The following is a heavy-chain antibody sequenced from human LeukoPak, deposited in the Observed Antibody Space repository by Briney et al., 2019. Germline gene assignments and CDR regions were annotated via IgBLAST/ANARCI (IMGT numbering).Heavy chain of an antibody. CDR2: INHSGST. CDR3: ARHQGVVDL. J-gene: IGHJ2*01. D-gene: IGHD3-3*01. V-gene: IGHV4-34*01. CDR1: GGSFSGFF. Sequence: SETLSLTCAVYGGSFSGFFWTWIRQPPGKGLEWIGEINHSGSTNYNPPLKSQVTISVDTSKNQFSLKLSSVTVADTAVYYCARHQGVVDLWGRGSLVTVSS.